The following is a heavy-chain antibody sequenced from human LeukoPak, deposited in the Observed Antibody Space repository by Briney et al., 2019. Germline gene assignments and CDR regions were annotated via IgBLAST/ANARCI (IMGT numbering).Heavy chain of an antibody. CDR2: ISSSSRTI. Sequence: PGGSLRLSCVVSGLTFSSYSMNWVRQAPGKGLEWVSYISSSSRTIYADSVKGRFTISRDNSKNTLYLQMNSLRAEDTAVYYCAKGTDFWSGYCDYWGQGTLVTVSS. J-gene: IGHJ4*02. D-gene: IGHD3-3*01. CDR1: GLTFSSYS. V-gene: IGHV3-48*01. CDR3: AKGTDFWSGYCDY.